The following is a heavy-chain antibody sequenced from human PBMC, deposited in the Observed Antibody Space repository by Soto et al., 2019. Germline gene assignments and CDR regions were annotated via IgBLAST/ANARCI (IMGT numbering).Heavy chain of an antibody. CDR3: ATDPDPTKPGYNCVCCFDY. V-gene: IGHV1-18*01. CDR1: GYTFTNYG. D-gene: IGHD1-20*01. CDR2: ISAYNRDA. J-gene: IGHJ4*02. Sequence: ASVKVSCKASGYTFTNYGFSWIRQAPGQGPEWMGWISAYNRDAVYAQKFQGRVTMTTDTSTTTGYMELRSLTSDDTAVYYCATDPDPTKPGYNCVCCFDYWGQGTPVTVSS.